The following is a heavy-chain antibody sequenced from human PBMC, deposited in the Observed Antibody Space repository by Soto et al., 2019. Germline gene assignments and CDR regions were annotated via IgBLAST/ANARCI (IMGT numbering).Heavy chain of an antibody. CDR2: INPNSGGT. J-gene: IGHJ6*02. V-gene: IGHV1-2*02. D-gene: IGHD3-3*01. Sequence: QVQLVQSGAEVKKPGASVKVSCKASGYTFTGYYMHWVRQAPGQGLEWMGGINPNSGGTNYAQKFQGRVTMTRYTSISTPYMELGRLRSDDTAVYYCARGSRPWSGYYHYSYAMDVWVQGTTVTVSS. CDR3: ARGSRPWSGYYHYSYAMDV. CDR1: GYTFTGYY.